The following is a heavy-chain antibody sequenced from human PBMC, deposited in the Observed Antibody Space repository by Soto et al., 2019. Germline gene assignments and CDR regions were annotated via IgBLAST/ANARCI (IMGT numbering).Heavy chain of an antibody. CDR3: AREGPQGDLDY. Sequence: QVQLQESGPGLVKPLETLSLSCGVSGDSIRSNYWSWIRQTPGEGLEWIGYVQYRGSTNYNPVFRGRINISVDRSKNQFSLKLSSVIAEDTAIYFCAREGPQGDLDYWGQGIPVTVSS. V-gene: IGHV4-59*01. CDR2: VQYRGST. CDR1: GDSIRSNY. J-gene: IGHJ4*02.